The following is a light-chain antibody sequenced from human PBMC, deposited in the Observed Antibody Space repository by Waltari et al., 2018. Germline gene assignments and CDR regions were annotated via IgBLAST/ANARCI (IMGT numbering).Light chain of an antibody. V-gene: IGKV1-8*01. CDR3: QQYYSYPYT. CDR1: QGISSY. J-gene: IGKJ2*01. CDR2: AAS. Sequence: AIRMTQSPSSFSASTGDRVTITCLASQGISSYVAWYQQKPGKAPKLLIYAASTLQSGVPSRFSGSGSGTDFTLTISCLQSEDFATYYCQQYYSYPYTFGQGTKLEIK.